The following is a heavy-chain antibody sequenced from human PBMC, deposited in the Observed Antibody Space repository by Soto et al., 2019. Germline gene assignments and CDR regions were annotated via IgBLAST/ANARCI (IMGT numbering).Heavy chain of an antibody. D-gene: IGHD3-3*01. V-gene: IGHV1-8*01. CDR2: MNPNSGNT. CDR1: GYTFTSYD. CDR3: ARVDGITIFGPGWFDP. Sequence: QVQLVQSGAEVKKPGASVKVSCKASGYTFTSYDINWVRQATGQGLEWMGWMNPNSGNTGYAQKFQGRVTMTXXTXIXXAYMELSSLRSEDTAVYYCARVDGITIFGPGWFDPWGQGTLVTVSS. J-gene: IGHJ5*02.